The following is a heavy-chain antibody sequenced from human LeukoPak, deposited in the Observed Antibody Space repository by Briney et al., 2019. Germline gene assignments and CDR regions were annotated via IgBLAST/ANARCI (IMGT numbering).Heavy chain of an antibody. CDR3: ARVVAAAGNNWFDP. D-gene: IGHD6-13*01. CDR1: GYSISSGYY. J-gene: IGHJ5*02. Sequence: SETLSLTCTVSGYSISSGYYWGWIRQPPGKGLEWTGSIDHSGSTYYNPSLKSRITISIDTSKNQFSLKLNSVTAADTAVYYCARVVAAAGNNWFDPWGQGTLVTVSS. CDR2: IDHSGST. V-gene: IGHV4-38-2*02.